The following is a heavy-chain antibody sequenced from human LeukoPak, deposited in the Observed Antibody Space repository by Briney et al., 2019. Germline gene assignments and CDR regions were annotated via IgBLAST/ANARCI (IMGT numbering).Heavy chain of an antibody. CDR2: IYYSGST. V-gene: IGHV4-59*08. J-gene: IGHJ4*02. D-gene: IGHD5-12*01. CDR3: ARHQSAYGGYSGGPLDY. CDR1: GGSISSLS. Sequence: SETLSLTCSVSGGSISSLSWSWIRQSPGKGLEWIGSIYYSGSTNYNPSLKSRVTISVDTSKNQFSLRLSSVTAADTAVYHCARHQSAYGGYSGGPLDYWGQGTLVTVSS.